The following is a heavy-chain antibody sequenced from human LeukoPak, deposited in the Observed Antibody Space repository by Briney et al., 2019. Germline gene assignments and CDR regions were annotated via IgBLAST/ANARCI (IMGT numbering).Heavy chain of an antibody. CDR1: GFTFSSYG. J-gene: IGHJ3*02. CDR2: IRYDGSNK. Sequence: PGGSLRLSCAASGFTFSSYGMHWVRQAPGKGLEWVAFIRYDGSNKYYADSVKGRFTISRDNSKNTLYLQMNSLRAEDMALYYCAKGRDYYGSGSYNLHAFDIWGQGTMVTVSS. V-gene: IGHV3-30*02. D-gene: IGHD3-10*01. CDR3: AKGRDYYGSGSYNLHAFDI.